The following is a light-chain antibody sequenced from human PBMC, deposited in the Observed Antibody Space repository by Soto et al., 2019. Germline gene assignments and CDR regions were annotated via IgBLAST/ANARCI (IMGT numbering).Light chain of an antibody. CDR1: QSVSDTH. CDR2: DAS. Sequence: EIVLTQSPGALSLSPGESATLSCRASQSVSDTHVAWYQQRPGQAPRLLIYDASRRDIGVPDRFSGSGSGTDFTLTISRVEPEDVAVYYCQQYGGSTRTFGQGTK. J-gene: IGKJ1*01. CDR3: QQYGGSTRT. V-gene: IGKV3-20*01.